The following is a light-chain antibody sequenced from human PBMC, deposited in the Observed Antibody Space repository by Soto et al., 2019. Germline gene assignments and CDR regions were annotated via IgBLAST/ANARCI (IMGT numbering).Light chain of an antibody. CDR1: QSVSSSY. CDR2: GAS. CDR3: QKYGSART. V-gene: IGKV3-20*01. Sequence: EIVLTQSPGTLSLSPGERATLSFRASQSVSSSYLAWYQQKPGQAPRLLIYGASSRATGIPDRFSGSGSRTDFTLTISRLEPEDFAVYYCQKYGSARTFGQGTKVEIK. J-gene: IGKJ1*01.